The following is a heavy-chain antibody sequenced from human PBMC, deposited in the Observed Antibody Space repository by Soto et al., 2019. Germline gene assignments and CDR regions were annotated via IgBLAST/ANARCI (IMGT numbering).Heavy chain of an antibody. D-gene: IGHD6-13*01. CDR1: GYTFTSYD. CDR3: ARRGYSSSWYYYYYYGMDV. V-gene: IGHV1-8*01. CDR2: MNPNSGNT. J-gene: IGHJ6*02. Sequence: QVQLVQSGAEVKKPGASVKVSSKASGYTFTSYDINWVRQATGQGLEWMGWMNPNSGNTGYAQKFQGRVTMTRNTSISTAYMELSSLRSEDTAVYYCARRGYSSSWYYYYYYGMDVWGQGTTVTVSS.